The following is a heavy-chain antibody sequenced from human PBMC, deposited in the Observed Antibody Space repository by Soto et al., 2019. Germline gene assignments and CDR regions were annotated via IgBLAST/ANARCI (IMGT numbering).Heavy chain of an antibody. J-gene: IGHJ6*02. CDR1: VDSVSSSNYY. Sequence: SGTLSLTCTVSVDSVSSSNYYWGWIRQPPGKGLEWIGSIYYGGSTFYNPSLKSLVTISVDTSKNQFSLRLSSVTAADTAVYYCSKTDYYYYGMDVWGQGTTVTVSS. V-gene: IGHV4-39*01. CDR2: IYYGGST. CDR3: SKTDYYYYGMDV.